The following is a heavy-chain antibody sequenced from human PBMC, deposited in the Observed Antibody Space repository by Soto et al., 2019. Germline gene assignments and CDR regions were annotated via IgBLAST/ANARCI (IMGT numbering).Heavy chain of an antibody. V-gene: IGHV4-31*03. J-gene: IGHJ5*02. CDR2: IYVTGAV. CDR3: ARLRIATNNYKWFDP. Sequence: SETLSLTCSVSGAALNSGNYYWSWIRQVPGKGLEWIGHIYVTGAVDYNPSLRDRITISQDTSERQFSLNLRLVTAADTAVYYCARLRIATNNYKWFDPWGRGTLVTV. CDR1: GAALNSGNYY. D-gene: IGHD2-21*01.